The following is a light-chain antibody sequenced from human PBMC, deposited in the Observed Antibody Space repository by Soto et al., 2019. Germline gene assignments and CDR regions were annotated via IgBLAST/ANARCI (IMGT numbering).Light chain of an antibody. J-gene: IGKJ1*01. Sequence: DIVLTHSPGTLYLSPGERATLSFSSSQSVSSGYLAWYQQRPGQAPRLLIYGASTRATGIPDRFSGSGSGTDFTLTISRLEPEDFAVYYCQQYGTSPWTFGQGTKVDIK. CDR3: QQYGTSPWT. CDR2: GAS. V-gene: IGKV3-20*01. CDR1: QSVSSGY.